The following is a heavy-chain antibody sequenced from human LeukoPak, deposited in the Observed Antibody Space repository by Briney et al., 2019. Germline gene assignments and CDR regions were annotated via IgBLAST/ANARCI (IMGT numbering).Heavy chain of an antibody. V-gene: IGHV4-59*01. J-gene: IGHJ6*02. CDR3: ARLYSSSWYSGYYYGMDV. D-gene: IGHD6-13*01. Sequence: SETLSLTCTVSGGSISSYYWSWIRQPPGRGLEWIGYIYYSGSTNYNPSLKSRVTISVDTSKNQFSLKLSSVTAADTAVYYCARLYSSSWYSGYYYGMDVWGQGTTVTVSS. CDR2: IYYSGST. CDR1: GGSISSYY.